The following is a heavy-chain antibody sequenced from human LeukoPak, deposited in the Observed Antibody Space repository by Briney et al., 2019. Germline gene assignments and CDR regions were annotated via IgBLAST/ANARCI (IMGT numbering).Heavy chain of an antibody. CDR2: IRRNSDGGTI. J-gene: IGHJ5*02. CDR1: GFTFSNAW. V-gene: IGHV3-15*07. CDR3: ATDFYDTT. D-gene: IGHD3-22*01. Sequence: GGSLRLSCAASGFTFSNAWMNWVRQAPGKGLEWVGRIRRNSDGGTIDYAAPVKGRFALSRDDSKNTLYLHMSSLQTEDTAVYYCATDFYDTTWGQGTLVTVSS.